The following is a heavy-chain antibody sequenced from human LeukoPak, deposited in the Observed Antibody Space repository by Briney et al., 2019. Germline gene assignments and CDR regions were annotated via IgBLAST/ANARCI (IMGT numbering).Heavy chain of an antibody. V-gene: IGHV4-4*02. J-gene: IGHJ4*02. CDR3: AGLVGRYSSGLYYYYFDY. CDR2: TCLSGTT. D-gene: IGHD3-22*01. CDR1: GDSINSLDL. Sequence: SETLSLTCTVSGDSINSLDLWSWVRQPPGKGLEWIGETCLSGTTHSNPSVKSRVTISIDKSKNQFFLNLSSVTAADTAVYYCAGLVGRYSSGLYYYYFDYWGQGTLVTVSS.